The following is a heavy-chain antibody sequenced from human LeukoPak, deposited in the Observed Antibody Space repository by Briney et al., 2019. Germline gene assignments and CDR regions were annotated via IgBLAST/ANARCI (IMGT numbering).Heavy chain of an antibody. CDR3: ARAKTSGLAAAADY. D-gene: IGHD6-13*01. CDR1: GFTFSNYW. J-gene: IGHJ4*02. V-gene: IGHV3-74*01. Sequence: GGSLRLSCTASGFTFSNYWMHWVRQAPGKGLVWVSRINTDGSSTSYADSVKGRLTISRDNAKNTLFLQMNSLRAEDTAVYYCARAKTSGLAAAADYWGQGTLVTVSS. CDR2: INTDGSST.